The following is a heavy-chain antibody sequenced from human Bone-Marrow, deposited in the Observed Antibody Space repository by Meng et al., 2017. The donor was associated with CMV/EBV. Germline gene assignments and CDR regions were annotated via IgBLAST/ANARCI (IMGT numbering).Heavy chain of an antibody. CDR2: IYYSGST. Sequence: DYYWSWIRQPPGKGLEWIGYIYYSGSTYYNPSLKSRVTISVDTSKNQFSLKLSSVTAADTAVYYCARASPTSMGIDYWGPGRLVTVSS. J-gene: IGHJ4*02. V-gene: IGHV4-30-4*08. CDR1: DYY. CDR3: ARASPTSMGIDY. D-gene: IGHD2/OR15-2a*01.